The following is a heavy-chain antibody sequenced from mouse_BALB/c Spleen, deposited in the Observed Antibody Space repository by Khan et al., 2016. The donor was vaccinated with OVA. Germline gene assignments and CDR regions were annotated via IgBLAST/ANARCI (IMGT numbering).Heavy chain of an antibody. J-gene: IGHJ2*01. D-gene: IGHD3-3*01. CDR3: ARTARIKY. V-gene: IGHV3-2*02. Sequence: EVQLQESGPGLVKPSQSLSLTCTVTGYSITSGYGWNWIRQFPGNKLEWMGYISYSGSTNYTPSLKSRISITRDTSKNQFFLQLNSVTTEDTATHYCARTARIKYWGQGTTLTVSS. CDR1: GYSITSGYG. CDR2: ISYSGST.